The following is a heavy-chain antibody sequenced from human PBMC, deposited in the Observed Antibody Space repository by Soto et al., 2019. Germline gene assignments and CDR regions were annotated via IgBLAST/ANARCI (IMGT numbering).Heavy chain of an antibody. J-gene: IGHJ4*02. V-gene: IGHV1-69*01. CDR1: GGTFSSYA. CDR2: IIPICGTA. D-gene: IGHD2-2*01. CDR3: ARTSAQYGAYGAFDY. Sequence: QVQLVQSGAEVKKPGASVKVSCKASGGTFSSYAISWVRQAPGQGLEWMGGIIPICGTANYAKKFQGRVTITADESKSTAYMELSSLRSEDTAVYYCARTSAQYGAYGAFDYWGEGTLVTVSS.